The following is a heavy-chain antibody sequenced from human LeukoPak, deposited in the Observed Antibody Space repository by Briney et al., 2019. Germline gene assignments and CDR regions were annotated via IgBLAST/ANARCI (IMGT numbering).Heavy chain of an antibody. V-gene: IGHV3-74*01. CDR3: ARDSDPRAFDI. J-gene: IGHJ3*02. CDR2: INTDGSST. D-gene: IGHD1-26*01. CDR1: GLTFSSYW. Sequence: GGSLRLSCAASGLTFSSYWMHWVRQAPGKGLVWVSRINTDGSSTSYADSVKGRFTISRDNAKNTLYLQMNSLRAEDTAVYYCARDSDPRAFDIWGQGTMVTVSS.